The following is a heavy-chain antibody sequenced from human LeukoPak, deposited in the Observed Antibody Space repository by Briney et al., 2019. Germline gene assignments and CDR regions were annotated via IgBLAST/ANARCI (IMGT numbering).Heavy chain of an antibody. Sequence: GGSLRLSCAASGFTFSSYAMHWVRQAPGKGLEWVAVISYDGSNKYYADSVKGRFTISRDNSKNTLYLQMNSLRAEDTAVYYCARVLYDFWSGYSVSTYFDYWGQGTLVTVSS. CDR1: GFTFSSYA. V-gene: IGHV3-30-3*01. J-gene: IGHJ4*02. CDR2: ISYDGSNK. CDR3: ARVLYDFWSGYSVSTYFDY. D-gene: IGHD3-3*01.